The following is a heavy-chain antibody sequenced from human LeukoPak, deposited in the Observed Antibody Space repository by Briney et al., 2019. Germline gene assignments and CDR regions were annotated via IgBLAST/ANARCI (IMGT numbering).Heavy chain of an antibody. V-gene: IGHV3-30*03. CDR3: ARDGLLRYYYGSGSPSYYYYYLDV. D-gene: IGHD3-10*01. CDR2: ISYDGSNK. CDR1: GFTFSSYW. J-gene: IGHJ6*03. Sequence: GGSLRLSCAASGFTFSSYWMSWVRQAPGKGLEWVAVISYDGSNKFYADSVKGRFTISRDNSNNTLYLQMNSLRAEDTAVYYCARDGLLRYYYGSGSPSYYYYYLDVWGKGTTVTVSS.